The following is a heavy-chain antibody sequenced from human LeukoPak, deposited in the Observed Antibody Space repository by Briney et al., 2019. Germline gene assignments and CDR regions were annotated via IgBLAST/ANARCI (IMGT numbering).Heavy chain of an antibody. Sequence: GGSLRLSCAASGFTVSSNYMSWVRQAPGKGLEWVSVIYSGGSTYYADSVKGRFTISRHNSKNTLYLQMNSLRAEDTAVYYCASGIYGGNPYYFDYWGQGTLVTVSS. J-gene: IGHJ4*02. V-gene: IGHV3-53*04. CDR1: GFTVSSNY. D-gene: IGHD4-23*01. CDR3: ASGIYGGNPYYFDY. CDR2: IYSGGST.